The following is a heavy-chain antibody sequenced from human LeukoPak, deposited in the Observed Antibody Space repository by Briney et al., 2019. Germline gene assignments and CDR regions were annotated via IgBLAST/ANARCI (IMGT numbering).Heavy chain of an antibody. CDR2: INPNSGGT. CDR3: ARGERDIVVVPAAGGSSFDY. CDR1: GYTFTGYY. D-gene: IGHD2-2*01. V-gene: IGHV1-2*02. J-gene: IGHJ4*02. Sequence: ASVKVSCKASGYTFTGYYMHWVRQAPGQGVEWMGWINPNSGGTNYAQKFQGRVTMTRDTSISTAYMELSRLRSDDTAVYYCARGERDIVVVPAAGGSSFDYWGQGTLVTVSS.